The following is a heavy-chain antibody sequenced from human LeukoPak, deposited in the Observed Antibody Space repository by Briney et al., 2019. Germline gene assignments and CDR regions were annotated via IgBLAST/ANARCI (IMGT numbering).Heavy chain of an antibody. CDR2: IKQGGSQE. V-gene: IGHV3-7*01. Sequence: GGSLRLSCVASGFSFSNYWMSWVRQAPGKGLEWVANIKQGGSQENYVDSVKGRFTISRDNAKNSLYLQMNSLRAEDTAVYYCASDRFSSGDFWGQGTLVAVSS. D-gene: IGHD6-19*01. J-gene: IGHJ4*02. CDR1: GFSFSNYW. CDR3: ASDRFSSGDF.